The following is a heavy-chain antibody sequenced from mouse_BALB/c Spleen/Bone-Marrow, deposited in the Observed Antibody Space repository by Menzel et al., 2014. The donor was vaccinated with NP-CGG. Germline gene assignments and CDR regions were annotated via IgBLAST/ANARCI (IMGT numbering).Heavy chain of an antibody. CDR3: MYGNPFAY. J-gene: IGHJ3*01. Sequence: VQLVESGGGLVQPGGSMKFSCVATGVTFSNYWMNWVRQSPERGLEWVAEIRLKSNNYETHYAESVKGRFTISRDDSKSRVYLQMNNLRAEDTGIYYCMYGNPFAYWGQGTLVTVSA. CDR2: IRLKSNNYET. D-gene: IGHD2-10*02. V-gene: IGHV6-6*02. CDR1: GVTFSNYW.